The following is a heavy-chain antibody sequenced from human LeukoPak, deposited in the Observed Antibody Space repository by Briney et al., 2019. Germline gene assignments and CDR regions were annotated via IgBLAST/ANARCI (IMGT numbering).Heavy chain of an antibody. CDR2: MYYSGST. V-gene: IGHV4-59*01. CDR3: ARAVDTAMVSWFDP. J-gene: IGHJ5*02. Sequence: PSETLSLTCTVSGGSISSYYWSWIRQPPGKGLEWIGYMYYSGSTNYNPSLKSRVTISVDTSKNQFSLKLSSVTAADTAVYYCARAVDTAMVSWFDPWGQGTLVTVSS. CDR1: GGSISSYY. D-gene: IGHD5-18*01.